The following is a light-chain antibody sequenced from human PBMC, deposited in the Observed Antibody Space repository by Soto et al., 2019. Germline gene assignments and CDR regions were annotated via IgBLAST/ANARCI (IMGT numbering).Light chain of an antibody. CDR3: QQYNHWRRT. CDR1: QSISSN. CDR2: GAS. J-gene: IGKJ1*01. V-gene: IGKV3-15*01. Sequence: IVTMQTPATRSVAPGDRARLSCWASQSISSNLAWYQQKPGQAPRLLIHGASTRATGIPARFSVSGSGTELTLTVCGLHTEDFAVYHCQQYNHWRRTFGQGTKVDIK.